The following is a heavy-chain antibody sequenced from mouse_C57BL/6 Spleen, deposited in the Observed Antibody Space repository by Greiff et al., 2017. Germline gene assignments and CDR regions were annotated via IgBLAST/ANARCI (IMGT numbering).Heavy chain of an antibody. D-gene: IGHD2-5*01. CDR3: ARRRGYSNYGFAY. Sequence: QVQLKQSGAELMKPGASVKLSCKATGYTFTGYWIEWVKPRPGPGLEWIGEILPGSGSTNYNEKFKGKATFTADTSSNTAYMQRSSLTTEDSASDYCARRRGYSNYGFAYWGQGTLVTVSA. CDR2: ILPGSGST. V-gene: IGHV1-9*01. CDR1: GYTFTGYW. J-gene: IGHJ3*01.